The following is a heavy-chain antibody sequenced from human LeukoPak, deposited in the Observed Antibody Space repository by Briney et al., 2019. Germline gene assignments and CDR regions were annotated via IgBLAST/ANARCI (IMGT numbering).Heavy chain of an antibody. CDR3: ASSTPDYYGSGSYYNGAFDY. J-gene: IGHJ4*02. CDR1: GGSISSGGYY. D-gene: IGHD3-10*01. Sequence: SETLSLTCTVSGGSISSGGYYWSWIRQHPGKGLEWIGYIYYSGSTYYNPSPKSRVTISVDTSKNQFSLKLSSVTAADTAVYCCASSTPDYYGSGSYYNGAFDYWGQGTLVTVSS. V-gene: IGHV4-31*03. CDR2: IYYSGST.